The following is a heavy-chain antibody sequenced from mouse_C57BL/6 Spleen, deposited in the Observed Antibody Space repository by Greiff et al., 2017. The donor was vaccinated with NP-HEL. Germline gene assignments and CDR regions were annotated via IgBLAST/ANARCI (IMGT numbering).Heavy chain of an antibody. D-gene: IGHD2-4*01. Sequence: VQLQQPGAELVKPGASVKMSCKASGYTFTSYWITWVKQRPGQGLEWIGDIYPGSGSTNYNEKFKSKATLTVDTSSSTAYMQLSSLTSEDSAVYYCARGDYDDASYAMDYWGQGTSVTVSS. CDR3: ARGDYDDASYAMDY. CDR1: GYTFTSYW. J-gene: IGHJ4*01. CDR2: IYPGSGST. V-gene: IGHV1-55*01.